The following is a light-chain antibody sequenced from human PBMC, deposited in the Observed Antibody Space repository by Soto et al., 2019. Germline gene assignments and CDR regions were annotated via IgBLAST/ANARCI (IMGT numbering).Light chain of an antibody. CDR1: SSDVGGYHY. J-gene: IGLJ1*01. CDR3: SSYTSRGTLDYV. Sequence: QSALTQPASVSGSPGQSITISCTGTSSDVGGYHYVSWYQQHPGKAPKLMIYEVSNRPSGVSNRFSGSKSGNTASRTISGLQAEDEADYYCSSYTSRGTLDYVFGSGTKLTVL. V-gene: IGLV2-14*01. CDR2: EVS.